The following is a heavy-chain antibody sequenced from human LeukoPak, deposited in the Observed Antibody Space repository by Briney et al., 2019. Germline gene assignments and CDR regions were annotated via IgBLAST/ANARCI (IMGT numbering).Heavy chain of an antibody. CDR1: GFTFSNYW. CDR3: AREDFWSGYFDY. Sequence: GGSLRLSCAASGFTFSNYWMSWVRQATGKGLEWVANIKQEGSEKYYVDSVRGRFTISRDNAKNSLYLQMNSLRAEDTAVYYCAREDFWSGYFDYWGQGTLVTVSS. D-gene: IGHD3-3*01. J-gene: IGHJ4*02. CDR2: IKQEGSEK. V-gene: IGHV3-7*01.